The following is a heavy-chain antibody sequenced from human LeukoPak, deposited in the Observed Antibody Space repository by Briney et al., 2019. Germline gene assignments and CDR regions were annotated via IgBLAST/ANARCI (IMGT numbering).Heavy chain of an antibody. CDR3: ARGHCSSTSCYSAGVDY. CDR1: GYAFTSYY. CDR2: INPSSGST. V-gene: IGHV1-46*01. Sequence: ASVKVSCKASGYAFTSYYMHWVRQAPGQGLEWMGIINPSSGSTTYAQKFQGRVTITADESTSTAYMELSSLRSEDTAVYYCARGHCSSTSCYSAGVDYWGQGTLVTVSS. J-gene: IGHJ4*02. D-gene: IGHD2-2*01.